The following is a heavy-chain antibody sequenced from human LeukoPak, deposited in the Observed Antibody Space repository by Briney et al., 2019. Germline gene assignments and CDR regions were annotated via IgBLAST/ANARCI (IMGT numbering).Heavy chain of an antibody. CDR3: AKVAEVGATGYYYYMDV. J-gene: IGHJ6*03. V-gene: IGHV3-66*01. D-gene: IGHD1-26*01. Sequence: PGGSLRLSCAASGFTFSSYEMNWVRQALGKGLEWVSVIYSGGSTYYADSVKGRFTISRDNSKNTLYLQMNSLRAEDTAVYYCAKVAEVGATGYYYYMDVWGKGTTVTISS. CDR2: IYSGGST. CDR1: GFTFSSYE.